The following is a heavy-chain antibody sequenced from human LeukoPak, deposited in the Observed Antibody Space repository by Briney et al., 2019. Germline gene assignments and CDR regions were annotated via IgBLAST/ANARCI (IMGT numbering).Heavy chain of an antibody. CDR1: GGSISSSNW. Sequence: PSETLSLTCAVSGGSISSSNWWSWVRQPPGKGLEWIGEIYHSGSTNYNPSLKSRVTISVDKSKNQFSLKLSSVTAADTAVYYCTTLGCSGGSCYFDYWGQGTLVTVSS. V-gene: IGHV4-4*02. J-gene: IGHJ4*02. CDR3: TTLGCSGGSCYFDY. D-gene: IGHD2-15*01. CDR2: IYHSGST.